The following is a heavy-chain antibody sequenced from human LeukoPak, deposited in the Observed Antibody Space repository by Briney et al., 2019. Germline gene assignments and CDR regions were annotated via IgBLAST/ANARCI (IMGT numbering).Heavy chain of an antibody. V-gene: IGHV3-21*01. CDR2: ISSSSSYI. CDR1: GFTFSSYA. D-gene: IGHD6-19*01. Sequence: GGSLRLSCAASGFTFSSYAMNWVRQAPGKGLEWVSSISSSSSYIYYADSLKGRFTISRDNAKNSLYLQMNSLRAEDTAVYFCARGTGSGWYNYWGQGTLVTVSS. J-gene: IGHJ4*02. CDR3: ARGTGSGWYNY.